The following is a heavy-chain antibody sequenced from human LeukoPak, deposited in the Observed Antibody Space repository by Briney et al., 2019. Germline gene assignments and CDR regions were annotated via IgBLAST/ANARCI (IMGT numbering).Heavy chain of an antibody. Sequence: GASVKVSCKASGYTFTSHYMHWVRQAPGEGLEWMGIIHPSGGSTTYAQKFQGRVTMTTDTSTSTAYMELSSLRSEDTALYYCARITMTTSGWYFDLWGRGTLVTVSS. V-gene: IGHV1-46*01. CDR2: IHPSGGST. D-gene: IGHD3-22*01. CDR1: GYTFTSHY. J-gene: IGHJ2*01. CDR3: ARITMTTSGWYFDL.